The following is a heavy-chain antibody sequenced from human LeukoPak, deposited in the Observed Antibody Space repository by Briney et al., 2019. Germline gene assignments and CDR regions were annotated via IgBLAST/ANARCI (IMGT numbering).Heavy chain of an antibody. Sequence: GGSLRLSCAASGFTFSGYYMSWVRQVPGKGLEWVATIKQDGSERYYVGSVRGRFTISRDNANNSLYLQMNSLRVEDTAVYYCARRGTWHSDYWGQGTLVTVSS. CDR1: GFTFSGYY. D-gene: IGHD3-16*01. CDR3: ARRGTWHSDY. CDR2: IKQDGSER. J-gene: IGHJ4*02. V-gene: IGHV3-7*01.